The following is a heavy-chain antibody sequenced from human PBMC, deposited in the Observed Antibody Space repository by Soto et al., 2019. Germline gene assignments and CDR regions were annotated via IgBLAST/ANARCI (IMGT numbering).Heavy chain of an antibody. Sequence: SETLSLTCTVSGGSISSYYWSWIRQPPGKGLEWIGYIYYSGSTNYNPSLKSRVTISVDTSKNQFSLKLSSVTAADTAVYYCAREYYYDSSGYPPVVADYFDYWGQGTLVTVSS. CDR2: IYYSGST. CDR1: GGSISSYY. CDR3: AREYYYDSSGYPPVVADYFDY. D-gene: IGHD3-22*01. V-gene: IGHV4-59*01. J-gene: IGHJ4*02.